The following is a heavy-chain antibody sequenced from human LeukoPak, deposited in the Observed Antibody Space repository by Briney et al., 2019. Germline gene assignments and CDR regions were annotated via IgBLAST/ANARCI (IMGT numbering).Heavy chain of an antibody. CDR2: ISGSGGGT. CDR1: GFTFRSYA. D-gene: IGHD2-21*01. V-gene: IGHV3-23*01. J-gene: IGHJ4*02. CDR3: AKGTYGGASSTTGDVN. Sequence: GGSLRLSCAASGFTFRSYALSWARLAPGKGLEWVSTISGSGGGTWYPDSVKGRFTISRDNSKNTLWLHMTSLRAEDTAIYYCAKGTYGGASSTTGDVNWGQGTLVTVSS.